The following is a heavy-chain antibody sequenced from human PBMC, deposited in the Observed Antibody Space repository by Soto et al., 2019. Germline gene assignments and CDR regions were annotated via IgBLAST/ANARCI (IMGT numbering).Heavy chain of an antibody. CDR3: ARQLGYCSGGSCPHWYFDL. Sequence: QVQLVESGGGVVQPGRSLRLSCAASGFTFSSYGMHWVRQAPGKGLEWVAVIWYDGSNKYYADSVKGRFTISRDNSKNTLYLQMNSLRAEDTAVYYCARQLGYCSGGSCPHWYFDLWGRGTLVTVSS. CDR2: IWYDGSNK. V-gene: IGHV3-33*01. CDR1: GFTFSSYG. J-gene: IGHJ2*01. D-gene: IGHD2-15*01.